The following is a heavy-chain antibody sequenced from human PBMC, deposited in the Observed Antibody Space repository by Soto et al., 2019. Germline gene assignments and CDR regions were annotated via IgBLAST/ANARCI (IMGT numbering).Heavy chain of an antibody. CDR2: ISTYNGRT. J-gene: IGHJ4*02. V-gene: IGHV1-18*01. CDR1: GYDFARHG. CDR3: ARDQRTYGSGWYELDY. Sequence: QVQLVQSGAEVKKPGASVTVSCKPSGYDFARHGITWVRQAPGQGLEWMGWISTYNGRTESSQKFQDRLTMTRDSSTSTAFMELRNLTSDDTAVYYCARDQRTYGSGWYELDYWGQGSLVTVS. D-gene: IGHD6-19*01.